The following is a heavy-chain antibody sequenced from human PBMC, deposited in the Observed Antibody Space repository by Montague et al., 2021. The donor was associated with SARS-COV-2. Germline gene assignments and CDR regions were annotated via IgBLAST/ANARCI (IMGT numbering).Heavy chain of an antibody. J-gene: IGHJ2*01. CDR1: GGSFSDYY. CDR3: ARADYGGNRYWYFDL. V-gene: IGHV4-34*01. D-gene: IGHD4-23*01. CDR2: INHTGST. Sequence: SETLSLTCAVYGGSFSDYYWSWIRQSPGKGLEWIGEINHTGSTKYNPSLKSRVTISVDTSKNQFSLKLSSVSAADTAVYYCARADYGGNRYWYFDLWGRGTLVTVSS.